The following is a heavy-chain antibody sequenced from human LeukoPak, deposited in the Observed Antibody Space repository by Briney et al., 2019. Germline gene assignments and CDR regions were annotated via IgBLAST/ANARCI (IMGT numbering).Heavy chain of an antibody. D-gene: IGHD6-13*01. CDR2: IYHSGSA. CDR3: AREVISLQQLWD. J-gene: IGHJ4*02. Sequence: PGGSLRLSCAASGFSFSSYSMNWVRQAPGKGLEWIGSIYHSGSAYYNPSLKSRVTISLDTSKNQFSLKVTSVTAADTAVYYCAREVISLQQLWDWGQGTLVTVSS. V-gene: IGHV4-38-2*02. CDR1: GFSFSSYS.